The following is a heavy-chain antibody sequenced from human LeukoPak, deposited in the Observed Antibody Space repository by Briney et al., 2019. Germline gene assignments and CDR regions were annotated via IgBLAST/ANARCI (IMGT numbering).Heavy chain of an antibody. CDR2: IYTSGST. CDR3: ARVPDPAPRGDYVSVGYFDL. J-gene: IGHJ2*01. V-gene: IGHV4-4*07. Sequence: KTSETLSLTCTVSGGSISSYYWSWIRQPAGKGLEWIGRIYTSGSTNYNPSLKSRVTMSVDTSKNQFSLKLSSVTAADTAVYYCARVPDPAPRGDYVSVGYFDLWGRGTLVTVSS. CDR1: GGSISSYY. D-gene: IGHD4-17*01.